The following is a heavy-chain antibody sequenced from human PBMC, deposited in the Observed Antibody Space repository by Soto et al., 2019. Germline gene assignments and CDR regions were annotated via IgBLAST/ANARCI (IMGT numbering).Heavy chain of an antibody. D-gene: IGHD4-4*01. Sequence: SETLSLTCTVSGGSISSYYWSWIRQPPGKGLEWIGYIYYSGSTNYNPSLKSRVTISVDTSKNQFSLKLSSVTAADTAVYYCATTTTVTHNWFDPWGQGTLVTVSS. CDR2: IYYSGST. CDR3: ATTTTVTHNWFDP. CDR1: GGSISSYY. J-gene: IGHJ5*02. V-gene: IGHV4-59*01.